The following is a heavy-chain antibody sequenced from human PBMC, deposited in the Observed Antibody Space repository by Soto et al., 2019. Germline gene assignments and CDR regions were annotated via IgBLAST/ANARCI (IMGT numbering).Heavy chain of an antibody. CDR1: GYTFTSYD. Sequence: GASVKVSCKASGYTFTSYDINWVRQATGQGLEWMGWMNPNSGNTGYAQKFQGRVTMTRNTSISTAYMELSSLRSEDTAVYYCARGRYSPRGYCISTSCSYYYYGMDVWGQGTTVTVSS. CDR3: ARGRYSPRGYCISTSCSYYYYGMDV. V-gene: IGHV1-8*01. CDR2: MNPNSGNT. D-gene: IGHD2-2*03. J-gene: IGHJ6*02.